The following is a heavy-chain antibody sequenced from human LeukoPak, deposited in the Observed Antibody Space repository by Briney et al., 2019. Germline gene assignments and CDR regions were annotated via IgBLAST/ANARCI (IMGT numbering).Heavy chain of an antibody. CDR2: ISGSGGST. CDR1: GFTFSTYA. Sequence: GGSLRLSCAGSGFTFSTYALSWVRQAPGKGLEWVSAISGSGGSTYYADSVKGRFTISGDNSKNTLYLQMNSLRAEDTAVYYCAKTPRGYTPWVDYFDYWGQGTLVTVSS. J-gene: IGHJ4*02. CDR3: AKTPRGYTPWVDYFDY. V-gene: IGHV3-23*01. D-gene: IGHD5-18*01.